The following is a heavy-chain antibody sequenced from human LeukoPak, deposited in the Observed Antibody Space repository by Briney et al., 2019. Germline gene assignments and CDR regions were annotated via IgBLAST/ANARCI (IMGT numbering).Heavy chain of an antibody. V-gene: IGHV3-23*01. D-gene: IGHD6-6*01. CDR2: FTRNDETT. CDR3: ANLLAARPVGPHY. J-gene: IGHJ4*02. CDR1: GFTFSNSA. Sequence: GGSLRLSCAASGFTFSNSAMSWVRQAPGKGLEWVSGFTRNDETTSYADSVKGRFTISRDNSKNTPYLQMNSLRAEDTAVYYCANLLAARPVGPHYWGQGTLVTVSS.